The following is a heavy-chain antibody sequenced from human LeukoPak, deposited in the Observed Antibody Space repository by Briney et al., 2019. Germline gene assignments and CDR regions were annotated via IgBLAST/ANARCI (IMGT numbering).Heavy chain of an antibody. Sequence: SETLSLTCTVSGGSISSGGYYWSWIRQPPGKGLEWIGYIHHSGSTYYNPSLKSRVTISVDRSKNQFSLKLSSVTAADTAVYYCARDRDSSSWYRYYYGMDVWGQGTTVTVSS. CDR2: IHHSGST. CDR1: GGSISSGGYY. CDR3: ARDRDSSSWYRYYYGMDV. D-gene: IGHD6-13*01. V-gene: IGHV4-30-2*01. J-gene: IGHJ6*02.